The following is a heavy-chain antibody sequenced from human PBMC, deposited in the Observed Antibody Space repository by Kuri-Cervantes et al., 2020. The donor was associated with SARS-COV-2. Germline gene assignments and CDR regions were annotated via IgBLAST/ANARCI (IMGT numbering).Heavy chain of an antibody. CDR1: GFTFSSYS. V-gene: IGHV3-21*01. CDR3: ARVRNDYYYYYYMDV. CDR2: ISSSSSYI. J-gene: IGHJ6*03. Sequence: ETLSLTCAASGFTFSSYSMNWVRQAPGKGLEWVSSISSSSSYIYYADSVKCRFTISRDNAKNSLYLQMNSLRAEDTAVYYCARVRNDYYYYYYMDVWGKGTTVTVSS.